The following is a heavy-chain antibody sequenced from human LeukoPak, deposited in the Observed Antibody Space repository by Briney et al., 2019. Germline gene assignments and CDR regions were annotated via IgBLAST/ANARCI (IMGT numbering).Heavy chain of an antibody. D-gene: IGHD6-19*01. CDR2: ISYDGSNK. CDR1: GFTFSSYG. Sequence: QPGGSLRLSCAASGFTFSSYGMHWVRQAPGKGLEWVAVISYDGSNKYYADSVKGRFTISRDNSKNTLYLQMNSLRAEDAAVYYCARVRYDSGWYDYWGQGAQVIVSS. CDR3: ARVRYDSGWYDY. J-gene: IGHJ4*02. V-gene: IGHV3-30*03.